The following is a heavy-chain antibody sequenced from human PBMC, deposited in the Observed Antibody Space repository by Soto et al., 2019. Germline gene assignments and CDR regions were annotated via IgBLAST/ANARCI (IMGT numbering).Heavy chain of an antibody. J-gene: IGHJ4*02. D-gene: IGHD3-10*01. CDR1: GGSISSGGYS. CDR2: IYHGGNS. V-gene: IGHV4-30-2*01. CDR3: AREFGYYFDY. Sequence: QLQLQESGSGLVKPSQTLSLTCAVSGGSISSGGYSWSWIRQPPGKGLEWIGYIYHGGNSYYNPSLKSRVTISLDSSQNQFSLKLGSVTAADTAVYYCAREFGYYFDYWGQGTLVTVSS.